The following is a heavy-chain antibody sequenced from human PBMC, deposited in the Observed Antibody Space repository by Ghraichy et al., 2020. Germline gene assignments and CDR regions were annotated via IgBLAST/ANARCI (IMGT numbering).Heavy chain of an antibody. CDR1: GFTFSDYW. V-gene: IGHV3-7*01. J-gene: IGHJ4*02. Sequence: RGSLRLSCAASGFTFSDYWMTWVRQGPGKGLEWVANLREDGSRKYYVDSVKGRFTISRDNAKNSLYLQMNNLRAEDTGVYYCARDPSRRFDFWGQGTLVTVSS. CDR2: LREDGSRK. CDR3: ARDPSRRFDF.